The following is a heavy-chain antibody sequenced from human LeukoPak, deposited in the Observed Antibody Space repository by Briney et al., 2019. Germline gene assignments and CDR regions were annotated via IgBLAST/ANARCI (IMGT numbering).Heavy chain of an antibody. D-gene: IGHD3-10*01. CDR1: GYTFTGYY. V-gene: IGHV1-2*02. CDR3: ARVGVLWFGESWEY. J-gene: IGHJ4*02. CDR2: INPNSGGT. Sequence: ASVKVSCKASGYTFTGYYMHWVRQAPGQGLEWMGWINPNSGGTNYAQKFQGRVTMTRDTSISTAYMELRSLRSDDTAVYYCARVGVLWFGESWEYWGQGTLVTVSS.